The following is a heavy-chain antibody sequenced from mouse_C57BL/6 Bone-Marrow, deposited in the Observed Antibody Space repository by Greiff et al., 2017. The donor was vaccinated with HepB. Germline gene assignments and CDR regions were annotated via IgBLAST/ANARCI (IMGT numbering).Heavy chain of an antibody. CDR3: ARGGTTVDWYFDV. Sequence: EVHLVESGGGLVKPGGSLKLSCAASGFTFSSYAMSWVRQTPEKRLEWVATISDGGSYTYYPDNVKGRFTISRDNAKNNLYLQMSHLKSEDTAMYYCARGGTTVDWYFDVWGTGTTVTVSS. CDR2: ISDGGSYT. D-gene: IGHD1-1*01. CDR1: GFTFSSYA. J-gene: IGHJ1*03. V-gene: IGHV5-4*01.